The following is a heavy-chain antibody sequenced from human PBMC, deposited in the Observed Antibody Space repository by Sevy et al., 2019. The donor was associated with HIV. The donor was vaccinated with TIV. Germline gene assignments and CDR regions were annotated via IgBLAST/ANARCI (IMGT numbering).Heavy chain of an antibody. V-gene: IGHV4-31*03. Sequence: SETLSLTCSVSGVSLSNGAYYWSWIRQHPEKGLDWIGYTYYNGNTYYNPSLKSRATISADTSKNQFSLRLSTVTAADTAVDYCSRASLSFFYLDVWGKGTTVTVSS. CDR2: TYYNGNT. CDR1: GVSLSNGAYY. CDR3: SRASLSFFYLDV. J-gene: IGHJ6*03.